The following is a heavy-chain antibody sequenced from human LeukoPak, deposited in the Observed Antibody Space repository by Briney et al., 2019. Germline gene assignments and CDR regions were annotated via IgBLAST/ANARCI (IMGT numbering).Heavy chain of an antibody. D-gene: IGHD3-3*01. J-gene: IGHJ5*02. V-gene: IGHV4-34*01. CDR1: GGSFSGYY. CDR2: INHSGST. CDR3: ASHGTIFGVVVGNWFDP. Sequence: SETLSLTCAVYGGSFSGYYWSWIRQPPGKGLEWIGEINHSGSTNYNPSLKSRVTISVDTSKNQFSLKLSPVTAADTAVYYCASHGTIFGVVVGNWFDPWGQGTLVTVSS.